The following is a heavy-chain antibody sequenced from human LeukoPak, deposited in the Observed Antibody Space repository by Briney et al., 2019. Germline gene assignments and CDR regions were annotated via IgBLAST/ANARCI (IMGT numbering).Heavy chain of an antibody. CDR1: GGSISSRY. V-gene: IGHV4-59*08. J-gene: IGHJ5*02. Sequence: SETLSLTCTLSGGSISSRYWSWIRQPPGKGLEWIGSIYYSGGTNYNPSLQGRVSISVDTSKIQFSLKLSSVTAADTAVYYCARWQYTISSGWFDPWGQGTLVTVSS. CDR3: ARWQYTISSGWFDP. CDR2: IYYSGGT. D-gene: IGHD6-6*01.